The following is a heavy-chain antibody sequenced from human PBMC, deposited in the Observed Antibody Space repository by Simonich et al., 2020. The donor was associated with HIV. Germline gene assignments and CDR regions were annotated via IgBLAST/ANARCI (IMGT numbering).Heavy chain of an antibody. V-gene: IGHV3-21*01. J-gene: IGHJ5*02. CDR2: ISSTSSFI. CDR3: TRDTFYYDTSGPFP. Sequence: EVHLVESGGGLVKPGGSLRLSCAASEFTFTSYRMNWVRQAPGKGLEWVSSISSTSSFIYYADSVKARFIISRDNAKNSLYLQMNSLRAEDTAVYYCTRDTFYYDTSGPFPWGPGTLVTVSS. CDR1: EFTFTSYR. D-gene: IGHD3-22*01.